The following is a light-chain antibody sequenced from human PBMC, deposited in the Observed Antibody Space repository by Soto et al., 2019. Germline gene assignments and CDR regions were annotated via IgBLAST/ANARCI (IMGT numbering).Light chain of an antibody. CDR2: AAS. CDR1: QSISSY. CDR3: QQTYSTWT. J-gene: IGKJ1*01. Sequence: DIQMNQSPSSLSASVGARVTITCRGSQSISSYLKWYQQKPGKAPKLLIYAASSLPSGVPSRFSGSGSETDVTLTISSLQPQDVATYYCQQTYSTWTCGQGTKVEIK. V-gene: IGKV1-39*01.